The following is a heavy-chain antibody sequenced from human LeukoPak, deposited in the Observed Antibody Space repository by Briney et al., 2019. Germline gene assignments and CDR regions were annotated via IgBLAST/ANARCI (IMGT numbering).Heavy chain of an antibody. D-gene: IGHD6-19*01. Sequence: PSETLSLTCTVSGGSISSGSYYWGWIRQPPGKGLEWIGSVYYTGASYYNPSLKSRVTISIDTSKNHFSLNLTSVTAADTAVYYCARILGQWLVYFDYWGQGTLVTVSS. CDR2: VYYTGAS. V-gene: IGHV4-39*07. CDR3: ARILGQWLVYFDY. CDR1: GGSISSGSYY. J-gene: IGHJ4*02.